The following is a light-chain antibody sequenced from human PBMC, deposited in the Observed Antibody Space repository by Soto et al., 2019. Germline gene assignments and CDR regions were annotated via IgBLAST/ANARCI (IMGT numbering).Light chain of an antibody. CDR3: SSYTCSSTLSTLV. CDR1: SSDVGGYNY. V-gene: IGLV2-14*03. CDR2: DVS. Sequence: QSALTQPASVSGSPGQSITISCTGTSSDVGGYNYVSWYQHHPGKAPKLMIYDVSNRPSGVSNRFSGSKSGNTASLIISGLQAEDEDDYYGSSYTCSSTLSTLVFGTGTKVTVL. J-gene: IGLJ1*01.